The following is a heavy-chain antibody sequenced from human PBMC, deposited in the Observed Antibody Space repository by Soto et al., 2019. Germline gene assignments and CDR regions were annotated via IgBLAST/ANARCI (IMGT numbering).Heavy chain of an antibody. V-gene: IGHV6-1*01. CDR1: GDSVSSNSAT. CDR2: TYYRSKYYN. J-gene: IGHJ4*02. D-gene: IGHD3-22*01. CDR3: GRARPPTSGLYYFDS. Sequence: SQTLSLTCAISGDSVSSNSATWNWIRQSPSRGLEWLGRTYYRSKYYNEYAASVRSRITVNADSSKNQFAMHLNSVSPEKTAVYYCGRARPPTSGLYYFDSWGQGSLVTVSS.